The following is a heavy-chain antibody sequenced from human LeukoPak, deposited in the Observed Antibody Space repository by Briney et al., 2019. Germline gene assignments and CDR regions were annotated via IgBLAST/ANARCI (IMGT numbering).Heavy chain of an antibody. D-gene: IGHD3-22*01. CDR2: IYYSGST. J-gene: IGHJ4*02. CDR3: ARGSITMTHDY. Sequence: SETLSLTCTVSGGSISSSSYYWGWLRQPPGKGLEWIGSIYYSGSTYYNPSLKSRVTISVDTSKNQFSLKLSSVTAADTAVYYCARGSITMTHDYWGQGTLVTVSS. V-gene: IGHV4-39*01. CDR1: GGSISSSSYY.